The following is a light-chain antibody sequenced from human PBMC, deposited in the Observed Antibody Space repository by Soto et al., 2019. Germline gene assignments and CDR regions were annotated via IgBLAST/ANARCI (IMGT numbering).Light chain of an antibody. Sequence: SYELTQPPSVSVAPGQTATITCGGNNIESKSVQWYQQKPGQAPVLVVFDDSDRPSGIPERFSGSNSAYTATLTISGVEAGDGADYYCQVWDHDGDHVVFGGGTKLTVL. J-gene: IGLJ2*01. CDR1: NIESKS. CDR2: DDS. CDR3: QVWDHDGDHVV. V-gene: IGLV3-21*02.